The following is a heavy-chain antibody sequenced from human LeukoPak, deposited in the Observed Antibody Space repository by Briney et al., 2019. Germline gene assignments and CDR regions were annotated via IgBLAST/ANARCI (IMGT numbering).Heavy chain of an antibody. CDR3: AKLGKTENHYGSGRFSYYYYMDV. D-gene: IGHD3-10*01. Sequence: PGGSLRLSCAASGFTFDDYGMTWVRQAPGKGLEWVAFTRYDGNNKYYADSVKGRFTISRDNSKNTLYLQMNSLRAEDTAVYYCAKLGKTENHYGSGRFSYYYYMDVWGKGTTVTISS. J-gene: IGHJ6*03. V-gene: IGHV3-30*02. CDR2: TRYDGNNK. CDR1: GFTFDDYG.